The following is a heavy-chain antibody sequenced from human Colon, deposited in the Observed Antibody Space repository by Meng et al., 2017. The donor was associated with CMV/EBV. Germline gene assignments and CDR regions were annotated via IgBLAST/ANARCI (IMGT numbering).Heavy chain of an antibody. CDR1: GFTFSDHY. D-gene: IGHD3-10*01. CDR3: ARDSMQGGGFDY. CDR2: IKNKRDGYIT. Sequence: GGSLRLSCAASGFTFSDHYMDWFRQAPGKGLEWISRIKNKRDGYITQYAASVQGRFTISRDDSSSALYLQMNSLKTEDAAVYLCARDSMQGGGFDYWGRGTLVTVSS. V-gene: IGHV3-72*01. J-gene: IGHJ4*02.